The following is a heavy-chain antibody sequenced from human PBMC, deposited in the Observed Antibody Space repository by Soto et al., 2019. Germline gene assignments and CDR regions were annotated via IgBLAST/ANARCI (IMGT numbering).Heavy chain of an antibody. CDR1: GFTFSRYW. J-gene: IGHJ3*02. Sequence: EVQLVESGGGLVQPGGSLRLSCAASGFTFSRYWMSWVRQAPGKGLEWVANIKEDGSEKLYVDSVKGRFTISRDNAKNSLYLQMNGLRAEDTAVYYCARVGYSGYGYHDAFDIWGQGTMVTAS. CDR2: IKEDGSEK. CDR3: ARVGYSGYGYHDAFDI. D-gene: IGHD5-12*01. V-gene: IGHV3-7*01.